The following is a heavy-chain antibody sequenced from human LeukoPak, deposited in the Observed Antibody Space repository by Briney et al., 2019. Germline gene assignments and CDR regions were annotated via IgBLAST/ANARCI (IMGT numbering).Heavy chain of an antibody. Sequence: GGSLRLSCAASGFTVSSNYMSWVRQAPGKGLEWVSVIYSGGNTYYADSVKGRFSISRDNSKNTLYLQMNSLRAEDTAVYYCARVAEAAAFDSWGQGTLVTVSS. CDR1: GFTVSSNY. CDR2: IYSGGNT. J-gene: IGHJ4*02. D-gene: IGHD6-13*01. CDR3: ARVAEAAAFDS. V-gene: IGHV3-66*01.